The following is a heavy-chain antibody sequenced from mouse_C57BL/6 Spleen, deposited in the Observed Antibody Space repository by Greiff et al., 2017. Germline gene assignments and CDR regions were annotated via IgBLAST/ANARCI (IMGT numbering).Heavy chain of an antibody. CDR1: GYAFSGYW. CDR3: ARSSVVAPVWYFDV. J-gene: IGHJ1*03. V-gene: IGHV1-80*01. D-gene: IGHD1-1*02. Sequence: VQLQQSGAELVKPGASVKISCKASGYAFSGYWMNWVKQRPGKGLEWIGQLYPGDGDTNSKGKFKGNATLTADKSSSTAYMQLSSLSSEASAVYFCARSSVVAPVWYFDVWGTGTTVTVSS. CDR2: LYPGDGDT.